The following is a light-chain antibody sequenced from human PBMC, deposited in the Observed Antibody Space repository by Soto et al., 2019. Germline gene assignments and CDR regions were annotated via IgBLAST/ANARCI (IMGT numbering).Light chain of an antibody. CDR2: DVS. V-gene: IGKV1-5*01. CDR1: QTISNW. J-gene: IGKJ1*01. CDR3: QQYNTFWT. Sequence: DIQMTQTPSTLSASVGDRVTINCRASQTISNWLAWYQQKPGKAPKLLIYDVSSLESGVPSRFSGSGSGTAFTLTISSLQPDDSATYYCQQYNTFWTFGQGTKVDIK.